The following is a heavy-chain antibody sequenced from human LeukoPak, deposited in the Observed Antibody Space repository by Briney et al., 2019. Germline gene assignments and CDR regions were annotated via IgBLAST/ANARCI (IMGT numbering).Heavy chain of an antibody. CDR1: GFTFSSYA. Sequence: GGSLRLSCAASGFTFSSYAMHWVRQAPGKGLEWVAVISYDGSNKYYADSVKGRFTISRDNSKNTLYLQMNSLRAEDTAVYYCAKVTSSYYDSSGYKNSPNWFDPWGQGTLVTVSS. V-gene: IGHV3-30*04. J-gene: IGHJ5*02. D-gene: IGHD3-22*01. CDR2: ISYDGSNK. CDR3: AKVTSSYYDSSGYKNSPNWFDP.